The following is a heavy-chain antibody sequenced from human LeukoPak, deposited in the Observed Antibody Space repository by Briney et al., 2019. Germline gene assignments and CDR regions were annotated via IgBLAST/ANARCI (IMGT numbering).Heavy chain of an antibody. Sequence: GGSLRLSCAASGFSFSATYMSWIRQAPGKGLEWISYISDSSTVVYYTDSVKGRFTISRDNANNSLFLQLNSLRAEDTAVYFCARDRRPAQYRGLDVWGRGTTVTVSS. J-gene: IGHJ6*02. CDR2: ISDSSTVV. CDR3: ARDRRPAQYRGLDV. CDR1: GFSFSATY. V-gene: IGHV3-11*01. D-gene: IGHD2-2*02.